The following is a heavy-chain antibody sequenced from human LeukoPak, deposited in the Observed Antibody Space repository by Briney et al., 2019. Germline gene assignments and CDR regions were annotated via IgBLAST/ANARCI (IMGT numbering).Heavy chain of an antibody. V-gene: IGHV4-34*01. CDR2: INHSGST. J-gene: IGHJ4*02. Sequence: SETLSLTCAVYGGSFSGYYWSWIRQPPGKGLEWIGEINHSGSTNYNPSLKSRVTISVDKSKNQFSLKLSSVTAADTAVYYCARALGYCSSTSCSPLDYWGQGTLVTVSS. CDR3: ARALGYCSSTSCSPLDY. D-gene: IGHD2-2*01. CDR1: GGSFSGYY.